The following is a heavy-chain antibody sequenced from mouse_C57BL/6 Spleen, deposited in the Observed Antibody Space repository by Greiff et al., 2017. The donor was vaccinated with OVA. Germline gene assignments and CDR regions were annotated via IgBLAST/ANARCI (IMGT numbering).Heavy chain of an antibody. D-gene: IGHD1-1*01. V-gene: IGHV3-6*01. Sequence: EVQLQQSGPGLVKPSQSLSLTCSVTGYSITSGYYWHWIRQFPGNKLEWMGYISYDGSNNYNPSLKNRISITRDTSKNQFFLKLNSVTTEDTATYYCARDGGYYGSSLYYFDYWGQGTTLTVSS. CDR2: ISYDGSN. CDR3: ARDGGYYGSSLYYFDY. J-gene: IGHJ2*01. CDR1: GYSITSGYY.